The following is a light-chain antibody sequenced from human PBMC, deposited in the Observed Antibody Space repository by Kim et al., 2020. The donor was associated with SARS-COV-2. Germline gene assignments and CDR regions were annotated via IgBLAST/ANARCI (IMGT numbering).Light chain of an antibody. J-gene: IGLJ2*01. CDR1: SLKSYY. CDR2: GKN. V-gene: IGLV3-19*01. CDR3: NSRDSNDNVV. Sequence: VALGQTVRITGQGDSLKSYYATWYQQKPGQATIVVIYGKNNRPSGIPDRFSGSSSGNTASLTITGTQAGDEADYYCNSRDSNDNVVFGGGTKLTVL.